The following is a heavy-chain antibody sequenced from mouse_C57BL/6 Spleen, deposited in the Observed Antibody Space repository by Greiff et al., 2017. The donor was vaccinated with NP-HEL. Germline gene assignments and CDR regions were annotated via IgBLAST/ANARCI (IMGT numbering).Heavy chain of an antibody. CDR2: INPSSGYT. V-gene: IGHV1-4*01. CDR1: GYTFTSYT. D-gene: IGHD3-1*01. CDR3: AREGYKDYAMDY. Sequence: QVQLQQSGAELARPGASVKMSCKASGYTFTSYTMHWVKQRPGQGLEWIGYINPSSGYTKYNQKFKDKATLTADKSSSTAYMQLSSLTSEDSAVYYCAREGYKDYAMDYWGQGTSVTVSS. J-gene: IGHJ4*01.